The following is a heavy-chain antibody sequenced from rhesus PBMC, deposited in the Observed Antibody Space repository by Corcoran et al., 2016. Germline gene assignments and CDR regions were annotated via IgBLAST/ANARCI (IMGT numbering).Heavy chain of an antibody. J-gene: IGHJ4*01. Sequence: QVQLQESGPGLVKPSETLSLTCAVSGGSISSNYWSWIRQPPGKGLEWIGYVYGSGGSTSSNPSLKSRVTISTDTSKNQFSLKLSSVTAADTAVYYCAREDRYSGYSVYFDYWGQGVLVTVSS. V-gene: IGHV4-160*01. CDR1: GGSISSNY. CDR2: VYGSGGST. CDR3: AREDRYSGYSVYFDY. D-gene: IGHD5-24*01.